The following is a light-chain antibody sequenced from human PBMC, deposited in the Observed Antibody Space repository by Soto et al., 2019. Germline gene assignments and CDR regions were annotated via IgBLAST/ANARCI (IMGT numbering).Light chain of an antibody. CDR3: QQYTNWPYT. CDR1: QSVGSN. Sequence: EIVMTQSPATLSVSPGERASLSYRASQSVGSNLAWYQQTAGQAPRLLIYGASTRATGIPARFSGSGSGTEFTLTISSLQSEDFAVYSCQQYTNWPYTFGQGTKLEIK. J-gene: IGKJ2*01. CDR2: GAS. V-gene: IGKV3-15*01.